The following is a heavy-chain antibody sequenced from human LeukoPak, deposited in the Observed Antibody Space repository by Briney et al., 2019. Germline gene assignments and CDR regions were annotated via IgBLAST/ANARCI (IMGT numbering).Heavy chain of an antibody. Sequence: LGESLKISCKGSGYSFTSYWIGWVRQMPGKGLEWMGIIYPGDSDTRYSPSFQGQVTISADKSISTAYLQWSSLKASDTAIYYCATLNRPGIAAAGSPFDPWGQGTLVTVSS. D-gene: IGHD6-13*01. CDR1: GYSFTSYW. V-gene: IGHV5-51*01. J-gene: IGHJ5*02. CDR3: ATLNRPGIAAAGSPFDP. CDR2: IYPGDSDT.